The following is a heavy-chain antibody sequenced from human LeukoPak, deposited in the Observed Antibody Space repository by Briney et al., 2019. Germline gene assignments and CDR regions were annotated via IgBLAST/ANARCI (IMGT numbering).Heavy chain of an antibody. CDR3: AKNGDRGAYCTGGTCYPYFYYYMDV. CDR1: GFTFSSYW. J-gene: IGHJ6*03. V-gene: IGHV3-74*01. D-gene: IGHD2-15*01. Sequence: GGSLRLSCAASGFTFSSYWMHWVRQAPGKGLVWVSHIKTDGSSTYYADSVKGRFTISRDNSKNTLYLQMNSLRAEDTAIYYCAKNGDRGAYCTGGTCYPYFYYYMDVWGQGTLVTVSS. CDR2: IKTDGSST.